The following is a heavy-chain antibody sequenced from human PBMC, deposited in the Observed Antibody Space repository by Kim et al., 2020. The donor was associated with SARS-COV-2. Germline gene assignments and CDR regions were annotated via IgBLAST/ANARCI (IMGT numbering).Heavy chain of an antibody. CDR1: GFTFSSYA. CDR3: AKDSPDCSGGSCYYFDY. J-gene: IGHJ4*02. D-gene: IGHD2-15*01. Sequence: GGSLRLSCAASGFTFSSYAMSWVRQAPGKGLEWVSAISGSGGSTYYADSVKGRFTISRDNSKNTLYLQMNSLRAEDTAVYYCAKDSPDCSGGSCYYFDYWGQGTLVTVSS. V-gene: IGHV3-23*01. CDR2: ISGSGGST.